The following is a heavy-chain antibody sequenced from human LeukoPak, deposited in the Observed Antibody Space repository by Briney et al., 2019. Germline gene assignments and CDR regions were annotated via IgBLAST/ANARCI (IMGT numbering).Heavy chain of an antibody. V-gene: IGHV4-39*01. D-gene: IGHD4-17*01. J-gene: IGHJ4*02. CDR2: VYYSGST. CDR3: ARHYSGDLYYFDY. Sequence: SETLSLTCTVSGGSISRSLYYWGWIRQPPGKGLEWIGTVYYSGSTYYNPSLRSRVTMSVDTSNNHFSLKLSSVTAADTAVYYCARHYSGDLYYFDYWGQGTLVTVSS. CDR1: GGSISRSLYY.